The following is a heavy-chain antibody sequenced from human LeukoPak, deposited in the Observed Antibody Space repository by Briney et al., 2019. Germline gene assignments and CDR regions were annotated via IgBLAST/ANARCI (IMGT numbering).Heavy chain of an antibody. CDR1: GFTFSNYG. J-gene: IGHJ6*02. CDR3: ANYVIAAAGTPYYYYGMDV. D-gene: IGHD6-13*01. V-gene: IGHV3-33*06. Sequence: SGGSLRLSCAASGFTFSNYGMHWVRQAPGKGLEWVAVIWYDGSNKYYADSVKGRFTISRDNSKNTLYLQMNSLRAEDTAVYYCANYVIAAAGTPYYYYGMDVWGQGTTVTVSS. CDR2: IWYDGSNK.